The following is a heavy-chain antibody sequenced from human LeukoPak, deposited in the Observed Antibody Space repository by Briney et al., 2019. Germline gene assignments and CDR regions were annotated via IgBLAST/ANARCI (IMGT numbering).Heavy chain of an antibody. CDR2: INPNSGGT. Sequence: GASVKVSCKASGYTFTGYYMHWVRQAPGQGLEWMGWINPNSGGTNYAQKFQGRVTMTRDTSISTAYMELSRLRSDDTAVYYCARVNNGSGSKRFDYWGQGTLVTVSS. CDR3: ARVNNGSGSKRFDY. J-gene: IGHJ4*02. V-gene: IGHV1-2*02. CDR1: GYTFTGYY. D-gene: IGHD3-10*01.